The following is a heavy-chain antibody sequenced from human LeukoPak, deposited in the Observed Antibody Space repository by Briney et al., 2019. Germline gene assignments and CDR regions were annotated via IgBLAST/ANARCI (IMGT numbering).Heavy chain of an antibody. J-gene: IGHJ4*02. Sequence: GGPLRLSCAASGFTFSSYAMSWVRQAPGKGLEWVSAISGSGGSTYYADSVKGRFTISRDNSKNTLYLQMNSLRAEDTAVYYCAKGTRLLRFLEWLLYFRYWGQGTLVTVSS. CDR2: ISGSGGST. V-gene: IGHV3-23*01. CDR1: GFTFSSYA. D-gene: IGHD3-3*01. CDR3: AKGTRLLRFLEWLLYFRY.